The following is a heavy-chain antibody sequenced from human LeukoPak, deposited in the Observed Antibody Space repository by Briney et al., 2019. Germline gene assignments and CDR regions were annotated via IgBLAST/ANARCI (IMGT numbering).Heavy chain of an antibody. CDR3: ARGQLWIDY. CDR2: IYYSGST. J-gene: IGHJ4*02. Sequence: PSETLSLTCAVYGGSFSGYYWSWIRQPPGKGLEWIGSIYYSGSTYYNPSLKSRVTISVDTSKNQFSLKLSSVTATDTAVYYCARGQLWIDYWGQGTLVTVSS. CDR1: GGSFSGYY. D-gene: IGHD5-18*01. V-gene: IGHV4-34*01.